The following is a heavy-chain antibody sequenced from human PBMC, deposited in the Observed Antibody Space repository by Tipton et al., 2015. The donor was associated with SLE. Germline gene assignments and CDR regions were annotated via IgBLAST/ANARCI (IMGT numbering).Heavy chain of an antibody. J-gene: IGHJ6*02. CDR2: ISHSRGA. CDR1: GGSFSDYF. Sequence: TLSLTCAVNGGSFSDYFWTWVRRSPGGGLQWIGDISHSRGASYNPSLKSRVTISLDTSQNQFSLKLTSVTAADTSVYYCARGMVTWRGAIIGVDVWGQGTTVNVSS. D-gene: IGHD2-21*02. CDR3: ARGMVTWRGAIIGVDV. V-gene: IGHV4-34*01.